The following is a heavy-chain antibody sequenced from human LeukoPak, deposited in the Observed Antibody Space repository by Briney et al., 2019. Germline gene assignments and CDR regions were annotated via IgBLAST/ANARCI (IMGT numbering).Heavy chain of an antibody. CDR2: INHSGST. CDR1: GGSFSGYY. CDR3: ARHPYGSGSFDY. Sequence: PSETLSLTCAVYGGSFSGYYWSWIRQPPGKGLEWIGEINHSGSTNYNPSLKSRVTISVDTSKNQFSLKLSSVTAADTAVYYCARHPYGSGSFDYWGQGTPVTVSS. V-gene: IGHV4-34*01. D-gene: IGHD3-10*01. J-gene: IGHJ4*02.